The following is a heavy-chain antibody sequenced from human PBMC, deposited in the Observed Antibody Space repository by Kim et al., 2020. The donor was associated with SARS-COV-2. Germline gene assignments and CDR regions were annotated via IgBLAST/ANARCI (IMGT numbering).Heavy chain of an antibody. CDR2: LFYGRTP. Sequence: SETLSLTCSVSTDSISRYYWGWLRQPPGKGLEWIGFLFYGRTPNSNPSLRSRVTISADTSKDQCSLSLDSVTAADTAVYYCARMVPRGLGDYATGYFD. CDR3: ARMVPRGLGDYATGYFD. V-gene: IGHV4-59*01. J-gene: IGHJ4*03. D-gene: IGHD4-17*01. CDR1: TDSISRYY.